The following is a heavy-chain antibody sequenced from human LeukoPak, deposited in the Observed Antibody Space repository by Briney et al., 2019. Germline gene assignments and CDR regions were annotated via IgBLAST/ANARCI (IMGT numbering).Heavy chain of an antibody. CDR1: GFTFDDYG. V-gene: IGHV3-20*04. Sequence: PGGSLRLSCAASGFTFDDYGMSWVRQAPGKGLEWVSGINWNGGSTGYADSVKGRFTIPRDNAKNSLYLQMNSLRAEDTAVYYCARDVVTAIDPQLIGPTDYWGQGTLVTVSS. CDR2: INWNGGST. CDR3: ARDVVTAIDPQLIGPTDY. D-gene: IGHD2-21*02. J-gene: IGHJ4*02.